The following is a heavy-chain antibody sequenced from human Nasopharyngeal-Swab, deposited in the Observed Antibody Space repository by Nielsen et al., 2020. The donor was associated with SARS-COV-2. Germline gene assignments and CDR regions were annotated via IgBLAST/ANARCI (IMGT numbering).Heavy chain of an antibody. CDR1: GFSFSTSW. CDR2: MNPDGDKI. J-gene: IGHJ4*02. CDR3: ARDKAYSTYDY. D-gene: IGHD4-11*01. Sequence: GESLKISCAASGFSFSTSWMNWARQAPRKGLEWVANMNPDGDKIYYADSVKGRFTMSRDNAENSLYLQMNSLRAEDTAVYYCARDKAYSTYDYWGQGTLVTVSS. V-gene: IGHV3-7*03.